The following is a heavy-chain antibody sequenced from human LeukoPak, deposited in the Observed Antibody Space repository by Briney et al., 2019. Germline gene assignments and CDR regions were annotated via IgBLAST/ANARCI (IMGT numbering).Heavy chain of an antibody. CDR1: GGSISSYY. J-gene: IGHJ3*02. CDR3: ARGSYAGSFAFDI. CDR2: IYYSGTT. D-gene: IGHD4-23*01. Sequence: SETLSLTCTVSGGSISSYYLSWIRQPPGKGLEWIGYIYYSGTTNYNPSPKSRVTISVDASKNQFSLKLSSVTAADTAVYYCARGSYAGSFAFDIWGQGTMVTVSS. V-gene: IGHV4-59*01.